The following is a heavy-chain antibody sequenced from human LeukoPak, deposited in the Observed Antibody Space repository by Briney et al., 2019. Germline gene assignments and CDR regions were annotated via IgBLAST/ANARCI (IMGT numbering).Heavy chain of an antibody. Sequence: GGSLRLSCAASGLTFSSYAMSWVRQTPGKGLEWVSAISGSGGSTYYADSVKGRFTISGDNSKNTLYLQMNSLRAEDTAVYYCAKVGRINYGSGSYYYDYWGQGTLVTVSS. D-gene: IGHD3-10*01. CDR1: GLTFSSYA. V-gene: IGHV3-23*01. CDR3: AKVGRINYGSGSYYYDY. CDR2: ISGSGGST. J-gene: IGHJ4*02.